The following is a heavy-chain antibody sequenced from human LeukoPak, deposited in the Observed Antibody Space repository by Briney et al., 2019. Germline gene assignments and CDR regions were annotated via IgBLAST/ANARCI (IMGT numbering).Heavy chain of an antibody. CDR2: ISSSSSYI. CDR3: ARDPTSHGSGTSY. V-gene: IGHV3-21*01. CDR1: GFTFSSYS. Sequence: GGSLRLSCAASGFTFSSYSMNWARQAPGKGLEWVSSISSSSSYIYYADSVKGRFTISRDNAKNSLYLQMNSLRAEDTAVYYCARDPTSHGSGTSYWGQGTLVTVSS. J-gene: IGHJ4*02. D-gene: IGHD3-10*01.